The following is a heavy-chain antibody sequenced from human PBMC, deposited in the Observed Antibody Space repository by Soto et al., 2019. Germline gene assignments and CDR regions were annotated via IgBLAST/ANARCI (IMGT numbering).Heavy chain of an antibody. V-gene: IGHV5-51*01. CDR3: ARLHSASYHSPLRY. D-gene: IGHD1-26*01. CDR1: GYSFTNYW. CDR2: IYPGDSDT. J-gene: IGHJ4*02. Sequence: PGESLKISCKGSGYSFTNYWIGWVRQMPGKGLEWMGIIYPGDSDTRYSPSFQGQVTISADRSISTAYVQWSSLKASDTAMYYCARLHSASYHSPLRYWGQGTLVTAPQ.